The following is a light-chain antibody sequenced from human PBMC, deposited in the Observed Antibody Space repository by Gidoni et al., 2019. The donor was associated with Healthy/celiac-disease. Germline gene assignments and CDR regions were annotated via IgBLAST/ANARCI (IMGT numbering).Light chain of an antibody. J-gene: IGKJ2*04. V-gene: IGKV3-20*01. Sequence: EIVLTQSPGTLSLSPGERATLSCRASQSVSSSYLAWYQQKPGQAPRLLIYGASSRATGIPDRFSGSGSGTDFTLTISRLEPEDFAVYYCQQYGSSLMCSFGQWTKLEIK. CDR2: GAS. CDR1: QSVSSSY. CDR3: QQYGSSLMCS.